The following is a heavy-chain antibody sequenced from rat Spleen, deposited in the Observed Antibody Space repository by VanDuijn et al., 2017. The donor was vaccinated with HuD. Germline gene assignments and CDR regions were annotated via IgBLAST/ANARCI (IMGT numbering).Heavy chain of an antibody. Sequence: EVQLVESGGGLVQPGGSLKVSCEASGFTFSNYGMAWVRQAPGKGLEWVASITNAGGGTYYSDSVKGRFTISRDNAKSTLYLQMNSLRSEDTATYYCTGPFDYWGQGVMVTVSS. CDR3: TGPFDY. J-gene: IGHJ2*01. CDR1: GFTFSNYG. CDR2: ITNAGGGT. V-gene: IGHV5-31*01.